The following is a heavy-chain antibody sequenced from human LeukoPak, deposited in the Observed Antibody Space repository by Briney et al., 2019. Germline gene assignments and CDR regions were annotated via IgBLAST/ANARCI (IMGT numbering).Heavy chain of an antibody. D-gene: IGHD4/OR15-4a*01. CDR1: GFTFSIYA. CDR3: ARNGDYGGY. J-gene: IGHJ4*02. Sequence: TGGSLKLSXAASGFTFSIYALHWVRQAPGKGLEYVSGISSNGGSTYYANSVKGRFTISRDNSKNTVYLQMGSLRAEDMAVYYCARNGDYGGYWGQGTLVTVSS. CDR2: ISSNGGST. V-gene: IGHV3-64*01.